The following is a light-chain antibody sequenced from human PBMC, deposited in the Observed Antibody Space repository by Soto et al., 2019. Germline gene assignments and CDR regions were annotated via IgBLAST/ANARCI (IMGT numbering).Light chain of an antibody. CDR3: SSYAGSNNYV. V-gene: IGLV2-8*01. Sequence: QSALTQPPSASGSPGQSVTISCTGTSSDVGGYNYVSWYQQHPGKAPXXMIYEVSKRPSGVPDRFSGSKSGNTASLTVSGLQAEDEADYYCSSYAGSNNYVFGTGTKVTVL. CDR1: SSDVGGYNY. J-gene: IGLJ1*01. CDR2: EVS.